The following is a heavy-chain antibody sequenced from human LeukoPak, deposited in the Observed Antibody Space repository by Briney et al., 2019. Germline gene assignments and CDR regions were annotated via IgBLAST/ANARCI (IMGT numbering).Heavy chain of an antibody. CDR2: ISYDGSMK. Sequence: GGSLRLSCAASGFTFSSYGMNWARQAPGKGLEWVAVISYDGSMKYYADSVKGRFTISRDNSKNTLYLQMNSLRAEDTAVYYCAKDFRGYNYGYCSDYWGQGTLVTVSS. V-gene: IGHV3-30*18. CDR3: AKDFRGYNYGYCSDY. J-gene: IGHJ4*02. D-gene: IGHD5-18*01. CDR1: GFTFSSYG.